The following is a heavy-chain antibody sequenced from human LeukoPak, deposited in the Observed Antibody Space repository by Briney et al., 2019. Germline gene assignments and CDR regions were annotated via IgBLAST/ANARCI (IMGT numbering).Heavy chain of an antibody. CDR2: ISGSTGST. CDR1: GFTFSSFA. CDR3: AKGIRNYGPTHFDC. V-gene: IGHV3-23*01. J-gene: IGHJ4*02. D-gene: IGHD1-14*01. Sequence: GGSLRLSCAASGFTFSSFAMSWVRQAPGKGLEWVSAISGSTGSTFLVDSVKGRFTISRDNAKNTLYLQMSSLRAEDTAVYYCAKGIRNYGPTHFDCWGQGTLVTVSS.